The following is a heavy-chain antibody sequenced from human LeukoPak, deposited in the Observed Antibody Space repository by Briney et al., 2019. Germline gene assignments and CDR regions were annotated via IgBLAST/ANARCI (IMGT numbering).Heavy chain of an antibody. Sequence: PSETLSLTCTVSGGSFEHYFWSWIRQPPGKGLEWVSSISSSSSYIYYADSVKGRFTISRDNAKNSLYLQMNSLRAEDTAVYYCARDGNFGVVIYWGQGTLVTVSS. V-gene: IGHV3-21*01. CDR2: ISSSSSYI. D-gene: IGHD3-3*01. CDR3: ARDGNFGVVIY. J-gene: IGHJ4*02. CDR1: GGSFEHYF.